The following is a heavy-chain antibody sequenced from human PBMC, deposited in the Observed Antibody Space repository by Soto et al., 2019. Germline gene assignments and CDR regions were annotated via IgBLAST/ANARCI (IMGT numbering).Heavy chain of an antibody. J-gene: IGHJ5*02. CDR2: INYSGST. Sequence: PSETLSLTCTVSGGSISSYYWSWIRQPPGKGLEWIGYINYSGSTNYNPFLKSRVTISVDTSKNQFSLKLSSVTAADTAVYYCASDGRIASSVNWFAPWGQGTLVTGSS. V-gene: IGHV4-59*12. CDR3: ASDGRIASSVNWFAP. D-gene: IGHD2-15*01. CDR1: GGSISSYY.